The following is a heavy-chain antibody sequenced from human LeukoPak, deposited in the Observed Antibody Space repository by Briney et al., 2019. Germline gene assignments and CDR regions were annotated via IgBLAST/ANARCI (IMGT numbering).Heavy chain of an antibody. CDR3: ARGIPTEVLDY. CDR1: GFIFSSYS. D-gene: IGHD2-2*01. Sequence: GGSLRLSCAASGFIFSSYSMNWVRQAPGKGLEWVSYISSSSYTIYYAGSVKGRFTISRDNAKNSLYLQMNSLRAEDTAVYYCARGIPTEVLDYWGQGTLVTVSS. CDR2: ISSSSYTI. J-gene: IGHJ4*02. V-gene: IGHV3-48*01.